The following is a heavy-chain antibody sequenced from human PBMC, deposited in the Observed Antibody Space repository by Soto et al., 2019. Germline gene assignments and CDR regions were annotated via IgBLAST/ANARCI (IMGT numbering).Heavy chain of an antibody. J-gene: IGHJ4*02. Sequence: GASVKGSCKASGYTFTSYAMHWERQAPGQRLEWMGWINAGNGNTKYSQKFQGRVTITRDTSASTAYMELSSLRSEDTAVYYCARGGAAMVPSDYWGQGTLVTVSS. CDR1: GYTFTSYA. D-gene: IGHD5-18*01. CDR2: INAGNGNT. V-gene: IGHV1-3*01. CDR3: ARGGAAMVPSDY.